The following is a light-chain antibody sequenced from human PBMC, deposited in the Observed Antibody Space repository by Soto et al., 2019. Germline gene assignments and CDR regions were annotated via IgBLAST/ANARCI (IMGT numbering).Light chain of an antibody. V-gene: IGKV3-20*01. CDR1: QSVSSSY. J-gene: IGKJ2*01. CDR2: GAS. CDR3: QQYGSSPPYT. Sequence: EIVLTQSPGTLSLSPGERATLSCRASQSVSSSYLAWYQQKPGQAPRLLIYGASSRATGIPDRFSGSGSGTDFTTIISRLEPEDFAVYYCQQYGSSPPYTFGQGTKLEIK.